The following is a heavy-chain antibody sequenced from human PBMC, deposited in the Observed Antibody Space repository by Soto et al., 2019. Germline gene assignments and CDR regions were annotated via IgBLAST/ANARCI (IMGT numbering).Heavy chain of an antibody. CDR3: APLSVSLSGPYGIHV. CDR1: GYSVSSSDYY. V-gene: IGHV4-39*01. J-gene: IGHJ6*02. CDR2: MFYSGLT. Sequence: SETLSLTCRVSGYSVSSSDYYWAWIRQPPGKGLEWIGSMFYSGLTYYNPTLKSRVTLSVDTSKNQISVRLNSVTAADTAVYYCAPLSVSLSGPYGIHVWGQGTTVTVSS. D-gene: IGHD2-15*01.